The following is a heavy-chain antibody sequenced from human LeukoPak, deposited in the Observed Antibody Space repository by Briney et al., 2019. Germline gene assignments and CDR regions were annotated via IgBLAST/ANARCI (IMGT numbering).Heavy chain of an antibody. V-gene: IGHV1-2*02. Sequence: ASVKVSCKGSGYTFIDYYMHWVRQAPGQGLVWMGWINPKSGDTNYLQKFEGRVTMTRDTSINTAYMELSSLRSDDTAMYYCARARWAHYWGQGTLVTVSS. CDR2: INPKSGDT. D-gene: IGHD5-24*01. J-gene: IGHJ4*02. CDR1: GYTFIDYY. CDR3: ARARWAHY.